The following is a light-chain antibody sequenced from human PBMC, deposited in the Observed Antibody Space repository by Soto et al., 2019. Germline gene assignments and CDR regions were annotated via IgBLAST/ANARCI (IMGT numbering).Light chain of an antibody. Sequence: QSALTQRASVSGSPGQSITISCTGTSSDVGGYNYVSWYQQHPGKAPKLMIYDVSNRPSGVSNRFSGSKSGNTASLTISGLQAEDEADYYCSSYTSSSLVVFGGGTKLTVL. CDR3: SSYTSSSLVV. CDR1: SSDVGGYNY. CDR2: DVS. V-gene: IGLV2-14*01. J-gene: IGLJ2*01.